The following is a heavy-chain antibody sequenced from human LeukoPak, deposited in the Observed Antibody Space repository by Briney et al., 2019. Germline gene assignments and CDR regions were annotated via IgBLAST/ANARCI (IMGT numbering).Heavy chain of an antibody. CDR1: GGTFSSYA. J-gene: IGHJ4*02. Sequence: SVKVSCKASGGTFSSYAISWVRQAPGQGLEWMGGIIPIFGTANYAQKFQDRVTITADESTSTVYMELSSLRSEDTAVYYCARAHTYYYDSSGYYFDYWGQGTLVTVSS. V-gene: IGHV1-69*13. CDR2: IIPIFGTA. CDR3: ARAHTYYYDSSGYYFDY. D-gene: IGHD3-22*01.